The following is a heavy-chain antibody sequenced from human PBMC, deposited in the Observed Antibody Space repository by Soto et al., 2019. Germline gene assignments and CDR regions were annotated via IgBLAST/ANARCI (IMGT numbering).Heavy chain of an antibody. Sequence: SETLSLTCTVSGGSISSGGYYWSWIRQHPGKGLEWIGYIYYSGSTYYNPSLKSRVTISVDTSKNQFSLKLSSVTAADTAVYYCARSRITGKTRFVYGMDVWRQGTTVTVSS. J-gene: IGHJ6*02. D-gene: IGHD1-20*01. CDR3: ARSRITGKTRFVYGMDV. CDR1: GGSISSGGYY. CDR2: IYYSGST. V-gene: IGHV4-31*02.